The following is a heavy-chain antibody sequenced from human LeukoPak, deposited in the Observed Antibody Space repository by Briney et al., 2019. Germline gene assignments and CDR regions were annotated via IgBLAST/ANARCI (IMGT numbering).Heavy chain of an antibody. CDR1: GFSFNTSG. CDR3: ARDLLNYGSAYYDVGIFDS. V-gene: IGHV3-30*04. J-gene: IGHJ4*02. D-gene: IGHD3-10*01. Sequence: GRSLRLSCEASGFSFNTSGVHWVRQAPGKGLEWMAVISKDGRKNQYADSVKGRFTISRDNSKSTLFLQMNSLRPEDTAIYYCARDLLNYGSAYYDVGIFDSWGQGTLVTVSS. CDR2: ISKDGRKN.